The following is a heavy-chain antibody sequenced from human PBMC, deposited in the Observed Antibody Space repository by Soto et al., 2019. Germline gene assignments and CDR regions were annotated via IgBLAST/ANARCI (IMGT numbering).Heavy chain of an antibody. Sequence: GASVKVSCKASGYTFTSYGISWVRQAPGQGLEWMGWISAYNGNTNYAQKLQGRVTMTTDTSTSTAYMELRSLRSDDTAVYYCARLAITMVRGVMNTYGMDVWGQGTTVTVYS. V-gene: IGHV1-18*01. CDR2: ISAYNGNT. CDR1: GYTFTSYG. J-gene: IGHJ6*02. CDR3: ARLAITMVRGVMNTYGMDV. D-gene: IGHD3-10*01.